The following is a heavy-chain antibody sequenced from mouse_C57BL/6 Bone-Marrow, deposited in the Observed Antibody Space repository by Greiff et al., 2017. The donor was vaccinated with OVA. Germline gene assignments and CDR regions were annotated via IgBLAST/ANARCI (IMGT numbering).Heavy chain of an antibody. CDR1: GYTFTSYW. D-gene: IGHD1-1*01. CDR2: IHPNSGST. J-gene: IGHJ1*03. CDR3: ASSTVVATGYFDV. Sequence: QVQLQQPGAELVKPGASVKLSCKASGYTFTSYWMHWVKQRPGQGLEWIGMIHPNSGSTNYNEKFKSKATLTVDKSSSTAYMQLSSLTSEDSAVYYSASSTVVATGYFDVWGTGTTVTVSS. V-gene: IGHV1-64*01.